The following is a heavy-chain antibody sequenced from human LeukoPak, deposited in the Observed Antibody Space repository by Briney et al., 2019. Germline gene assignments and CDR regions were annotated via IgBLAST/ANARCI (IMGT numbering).Heavy chain of an antibody. CDR1: GGSISSGGYY. V-gene: IGHV4-31*03. CDR2: IYYSGST. Sequence: PSETLSLTCTVSGGSISSGGYYWSWIRQHPGKGLEWIGYIYYSGSTYYNPSLKSRVTISVDTSKNQFSLKLSSVTAADTAVYYCARGGLGGAYRFGFDPWGQGTLVTVSS. CDR3: ARGGLGGAYRFGFDP. D-gene: IGHD3-16*01. J-gene: IGHJ5*02.